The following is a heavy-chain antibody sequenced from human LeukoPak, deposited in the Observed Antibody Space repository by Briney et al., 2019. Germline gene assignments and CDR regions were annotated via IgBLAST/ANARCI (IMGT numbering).Heavy chain of an antibody. Sequence: GGSLRLSCAASGFTFSNYWMHWVRQAPGEALMWVSRIKSDGSSTTYADSVKGRFTISRDNAKNTLYLQMNSLRAEDTAVYYCSRDSLSSCGGDCYSGLDVWGQGTTVPVSS. CDR1: GFTFSNYW. J-gene: IGHJ6*02. CDR3: SRDSLSSCGGDCYSGLDV. CDR2: IKSDGSST. V-gene: IGHV3-74*01. D-gene: IGHD2-21*02.